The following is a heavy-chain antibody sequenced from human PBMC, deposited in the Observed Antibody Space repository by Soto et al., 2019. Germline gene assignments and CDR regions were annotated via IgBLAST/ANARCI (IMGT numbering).Heavy chain of an antibody. Sequence: QVQLVESGGGVVQPGGSLKLSCAASGFNFNHFALNWVRQAPGKGPEWVAVISYDGLKKFYADSVKGRFTISRDTSTDTVSLQMNDLRVEDTSVYYCARDGFSGTACYLQHWGQGTLVTVSS. D-gene: IGHD5-12*01. CDR1: GFNFNHFA. CDR2: ISYDGLKK. V-gene: IGHV3-30-3*01. CDR3: ARDGFSGTACYLQH. J-gene: IGHJ1*01.